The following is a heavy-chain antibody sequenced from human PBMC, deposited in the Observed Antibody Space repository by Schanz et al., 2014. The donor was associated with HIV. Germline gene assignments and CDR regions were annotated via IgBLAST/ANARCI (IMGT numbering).Heavy chain of an antibody. D-gene: IGHD6-19*01. J-gene: IGHJ6*02. CDR2: LNTNIGAT. CDR3: ARSSGWGGWSTWDGMDV. CDR1: GYSFTGYY. V-gene: IGHV1-2*02. Sequence: QAPLVQSGAEVKKPGASVKASCKASGYSFTGYYIHWVRQAPGQGLEWMGWLNTNIGATDYAPKFQGRVPLTGDTSTGTAYMEMRRLRSGDTAVYYCARSSGWGGWSTWDGMDVWGQGTTVTVS.